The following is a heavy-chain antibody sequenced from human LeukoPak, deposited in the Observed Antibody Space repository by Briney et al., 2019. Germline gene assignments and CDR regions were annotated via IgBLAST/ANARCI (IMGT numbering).Heavy chain of an antibody. V-gene: IGHV1-69*13. CDR3: VGDDSSGRGDDY. CDR1: GGTFSIYA. CDR2: IIPIFGTA. D-gene: IGHD3-22*01. J-gene: IGHJ4*02. Sequence: SVKVSCTASGGTFSIYAISWVRQAPGQGLEWMGGIIPIFGTASYTQKFQARVTLTADESTSTAYMELSSLRSENTAVYYCVGDDSSGRGDDYWGQGTLVTVSS.